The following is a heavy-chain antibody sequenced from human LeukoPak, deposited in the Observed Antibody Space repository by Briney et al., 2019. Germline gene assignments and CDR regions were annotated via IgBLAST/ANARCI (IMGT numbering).Heavy chain of an antibody. CDR3: AREDILTGYIGY. V-gene: IGHV1-69*13. CDR1: GGTFSSYA. CDR2: IIPIFGTA. Sequence: ASVKVSCKASGGTFSSYAISWVRQAPGQGLEWMGGIIPIFGTANYAQKFQGRVTITADESMSTAYMELSSLRSEDTAVYYCAREDILTGYIGYWGQGTLVTVSS. J-gene: IGHJ4*02. D-gene: IGHD3-9*01.